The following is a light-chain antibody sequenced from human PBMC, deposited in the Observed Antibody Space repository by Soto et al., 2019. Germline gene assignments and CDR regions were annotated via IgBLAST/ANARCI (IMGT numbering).Light chain of an antibody. Sequence: QSALTQPPSASGSPGQSVTISCTGTSNDVGGYKYVSWYQQHPGKAPKVMIYEVSKRPSGVPDRFSGSKSGNTASLTVSGLQAEDEADYYCSSYAGRNSHVFGTGTKVTVL. CDR1: SNDVGGYKY. J-gene: IGLJ1*01. CDR2: EVS. V-gene: IGLV2-8*01. CDR3: SSYAGRNSHV.